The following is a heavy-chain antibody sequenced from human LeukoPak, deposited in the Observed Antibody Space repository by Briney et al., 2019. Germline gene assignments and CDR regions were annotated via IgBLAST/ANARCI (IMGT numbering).Heavy chain of an antibody. J-gene: IGHJ4*02. CDR2: INPKSGGA. V-gene: IGHV1-2*06. CDR3: ARIVGELDAQGNY. D-gene: IGHD1-26*01. Sequence: ASVKVSCKASGYTFTGNYIHWVRQAPGQGLEWMGRINPKSGGANYAQKFQGRVNMTRDTSIGTAYMELTRLRSDDTAVYYCARIVGELDAQGNYWGQGTLVTVSS. CDR1: GYTFTGNY.